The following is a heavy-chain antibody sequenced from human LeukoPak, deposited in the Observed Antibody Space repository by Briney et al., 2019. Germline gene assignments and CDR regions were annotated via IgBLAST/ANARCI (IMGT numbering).Heavy chain of an antibody. CDR1: GFTFSNAW. D-gene: IGHD1-1*01. CDR3: AADTPRPLAQIDY. V-gene: IGHV3-15*01. J-gene: IGHJ4*02. Sequence: GGSLRLSCAASGFTFSNAWMSWVRQVPGKGLEWVGCVRATTDGGTIEYTAPVKGRFSISRDDSTNTLYLQMNSLKTEDTAVYYCAADTPRPLAQIDYWGQGALVTVSS. CDR2: VRATTDGGTI.